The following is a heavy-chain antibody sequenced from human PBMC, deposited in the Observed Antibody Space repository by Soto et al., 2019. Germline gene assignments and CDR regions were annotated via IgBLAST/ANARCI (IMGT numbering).Heavy chain of an antibody. V-gene: IGHV4-30-4*01. CDR2: IYYRGST. J-gene: IGHJ4*02. Sequence: SETLSLTCTVSGGSISSGDYYLSWIRQPPGKGLEWIGYIYYRGSTYYNPSLMSRVTMSVDTSKNQFSLKLSSVTAADTAVYFCARGPTYYNILTGLFFDYWGQGSLVTVSS. CDR1: GGSISSGDYY. D-gene: IGHD3-9*01. CDR3: ARGPTYYNILTGLFFDY.